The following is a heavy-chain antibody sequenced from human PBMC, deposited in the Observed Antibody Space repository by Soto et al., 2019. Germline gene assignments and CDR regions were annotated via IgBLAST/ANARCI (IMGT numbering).Heavy chain of an antibody. J-gene: IGHJ3*02. Sequence: GASVKVSCKASGYTFTSYGISWVRQAPGQGLEWMEWISAYNGNTNYAQKLQGRVTMTTDTSTSTAYMELRSLRSDDTAVYYCARDIYPRSGYYDAFDIWGQGTMVSVSS. CDR3: ARDIYPRSGYYDAFDI. D-gene: IGHD3-22*01. CDR1: GYTFTSYG. CDR2: ISAYNGNT. V-gene: IGHV1-18*01.